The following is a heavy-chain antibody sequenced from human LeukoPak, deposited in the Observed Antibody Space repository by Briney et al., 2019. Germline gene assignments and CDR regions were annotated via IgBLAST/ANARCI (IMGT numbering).Heavy chain of an antibody. Sequence: GESLKISCKGSGYRFSSYWIGWVRQMPGKGLEWMGIIYPGDSETRYSPSFQGQVTISADKSISTANLQWSSLKASDTAMYYCVRALGYCSSGSCYYYDYWGQGTLVTVSS. J-gene: IGHJ4*02. CDR1: GYRFSSYW. V-gene: IGHV5-51*01. CDR2: IYPGDSET. CDR3: VRALGYCSSGSCYYYDY. D-gene: IGHD2-15*01.